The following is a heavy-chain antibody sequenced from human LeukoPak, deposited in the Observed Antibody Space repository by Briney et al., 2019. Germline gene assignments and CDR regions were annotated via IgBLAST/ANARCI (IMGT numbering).Heavy chain of an antibody. D-gene: IGHD3-10*01. Sequence: AGGSLRLSCAASGFTFSSYAMSWVRQAPGKGLEWVSAISGSGGSTYYADSVKGRFTISRDNSKNTLYLQMNSLRAEDTAVYYCARASSSGNTMVRGVINAYFDYWGQGTLVTVSS. V-gene: IGHV3-23*01. J-gene: IGHJ4*02. CDR3: ARASSSGNTMVRGVINAYFDY. CDR1: GFTFSSYA. CDR2: ISGSGGST.